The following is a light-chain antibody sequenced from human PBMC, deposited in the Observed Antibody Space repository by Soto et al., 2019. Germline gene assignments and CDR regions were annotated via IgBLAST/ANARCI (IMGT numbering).Light chain of an antibody. CDR3: CSYTSSITL. Sequence: QAVVTQPASVSGSPGQSITISCTGTNNDIGRYNYVSWYQQHPGKAPKLVIYDVSNRPSGVSNRFSGSKSGNTASLTISGLQLEDEADYHCCSYTSSITLFGGGTKLTVL. CDR1: NNDIGRYNY. CDR2: DVS. J-gene: IGLJ2*01. V-gene: IGLV2-14*03.